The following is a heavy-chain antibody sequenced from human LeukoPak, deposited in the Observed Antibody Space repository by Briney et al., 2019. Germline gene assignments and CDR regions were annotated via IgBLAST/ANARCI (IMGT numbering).Heavy chain of an antibody. J-gene: IGHJ4*02. CDR1: GFTFSSYW. D-gene: IGHD3-22*01. V-gene: IGHV3-7*01. CDR3: ARDRSYYDSSGPFGIDY. Sequence: PGGSLRLSCAASGFTFSSYWMSWVRQAPGKGLEWVANIKQDGSEKYYVDSVKGRFTISRDNAKSSLYLQMNSLRAEDTAVYYCARDRSYYDSSGPFGIDYWGQGTLVTVSS. CDR2: IKQDGSEK.